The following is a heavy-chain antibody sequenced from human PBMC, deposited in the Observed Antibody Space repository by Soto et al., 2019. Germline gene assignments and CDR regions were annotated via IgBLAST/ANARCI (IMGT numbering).Heavy chain of an antibody. J-gene: IGHJ4*02. CDR1: GFTFSSYG. V-gene: IGHV3-23*01. CDR3: AKGVYSTSSYFDY. D-gene: IGHD6-6*01. Sequence: GGSLRLSCAASGFTFSSYGMSWVRQAPGKGLEWVSTISGSGGSTYYADSVKGRFTISRDNSKNTLYLQMNGLRAEDTAVYYCAKGVYSTSSYFDYWGQGTLVT. CDR2: ISGSGGST.